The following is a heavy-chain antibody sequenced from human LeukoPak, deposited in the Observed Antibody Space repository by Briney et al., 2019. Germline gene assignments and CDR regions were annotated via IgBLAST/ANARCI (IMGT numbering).Heavy chain of an antibody. CDR1: GGSIRSGMYY. J-gene: IGHJ5*02. V-gene: IGHV4-61*02. Sequence: TLSLTCTVSGGSIRSGMYYWSWIRQPAGKGLEWIGRIYTSGSTNNNPSRKSLSTISVDTSKNQFSLKLSYVTAAATAVYYCARHQAVWFGDLGVDPRGRGTLVTVSS. CDR3: ARHQAVWFGDLGVDP. CDR2: IYTSGST. D-gene: IGHD3-10*01.